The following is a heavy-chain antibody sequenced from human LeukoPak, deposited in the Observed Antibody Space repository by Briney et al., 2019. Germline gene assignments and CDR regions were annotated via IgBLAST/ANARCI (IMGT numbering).Heavy chain of an antibody. CDR1: GFTFSGHS. J-gene: IGHJ4*02. CDR2: INLDGSER. D-gene: IGHD6-13*01. V-gene: IGHV3-7*01. Sequence: QAGGSLRLSCAASGFTFSGHSMTWVRQAPGKGLEWVANINLDGSERLYVDFVKGRFTISRDNADNSMYLQMNSLRAEDTAVYYCGRVIAGAIDYWGQGTLVTVSS. CDR3: GRVIAGAIDY.